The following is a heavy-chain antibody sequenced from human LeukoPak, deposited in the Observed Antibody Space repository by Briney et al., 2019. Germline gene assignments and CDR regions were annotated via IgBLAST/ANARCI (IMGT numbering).Heavy chain of an antibody. CDR3: AKDPTNWGRDGAFDY. J-gene: IGHJ4*02. V-gene: IGHV3-23*01. CDR1: GFTFNRNA. CDR2: ISGSGGST. Sequence: PGGSLRLSCAASGFTFNRNAISWVRQAPGKGLEWVSAISGSGGSTYYADSVKGRFTISRDNSKNTLYLQMNSLRAEDTAVYYCAKDPTNWGRDGAFDYWGQGTLVTVSS. D-gene: IGHD7-27*01.